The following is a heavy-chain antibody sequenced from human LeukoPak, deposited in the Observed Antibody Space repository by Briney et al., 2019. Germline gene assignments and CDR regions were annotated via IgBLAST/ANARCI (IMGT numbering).Heavy chain of an antibody. CDR1: GFTVSSNY. Sequence: PGGSLRLSCAASGFTVSSNYMSWVRQAPGKGLEWVSVIYSGGSTYYADSVKGRFTISRDNSKNTLYLQMNSLRAEDTAVYYCAKDPKTLYCSSTSCYSWGQGTLVTVSS. J-gene: IGHJ5*02. V-gene: IGHV3-53*01. D-gene: IGHD2-2*01. CDR3: AKDPKTLYCSSTSCYS. CDR2: IYSGGST.